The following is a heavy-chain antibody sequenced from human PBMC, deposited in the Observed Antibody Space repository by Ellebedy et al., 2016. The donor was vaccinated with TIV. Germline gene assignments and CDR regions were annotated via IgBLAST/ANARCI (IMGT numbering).Heavy chain of an antibody. D-gene: IGHD3-3*01. CDR3: AIPYYDFWSGYRHYGMDV. Sequence: SVKVSCXASGYTFTSYGISWVRQAPGQGLEWMGGIIPIFGTANYAQKFQGRVTITADKSTSTAYMELSSLRSEDTAVYYCAIPYYDFWSGYRHYGMDVWGQGTTITVSS. V-gene: IGHV1-69*06. CDR2: IIPIFGTA. CDR1: GYTFTSYG. J-gene: IGHJ6*02.